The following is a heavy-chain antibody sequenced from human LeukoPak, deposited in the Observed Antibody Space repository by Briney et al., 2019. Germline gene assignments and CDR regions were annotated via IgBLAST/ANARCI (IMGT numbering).Heavy chain of an antibody. CDR3: ARHPSAAASLDS. J-gene: IGHJ4*02. D-gene: IGHD2-15*01. CDR1: GGSISSYY. V-gene: IGHV4-59*08. Sequence: PSETLSLTCTVSGGSISSYYWSWIRQPPGKGLEWIGFIFYSGSTEYNSALKSRVTISVDTSKNQFSLKLSSVTAADTAVYYCARHPSAAASLDSWGQGTLVTVSS. CDR2: IFYSGST.